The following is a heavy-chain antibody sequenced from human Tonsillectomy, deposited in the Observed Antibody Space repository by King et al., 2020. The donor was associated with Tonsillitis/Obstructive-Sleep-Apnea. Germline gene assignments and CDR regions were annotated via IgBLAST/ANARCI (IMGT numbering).Heavy chain of an antibody. J-gene: IGHJ3*02. CDR3: ARGRLRIAAAGRRIMSPALDI. V-gene: IGHV4-59*01. D-gene: IGHD6-13*01. CDR1: GGSISSYY. Sequence: VQLQESGPGLVKPSETLSLTCTVSGGSISSYYWSWIRQPQGKGLEWNGFNYYSGSTNYNPSLKSRVTITVDTSKNQISLKLSSVTAADTAVYYCARGRLRIAAAGRRIMSPALDICGERAMVSLSS. CDR2: NYYSGST.